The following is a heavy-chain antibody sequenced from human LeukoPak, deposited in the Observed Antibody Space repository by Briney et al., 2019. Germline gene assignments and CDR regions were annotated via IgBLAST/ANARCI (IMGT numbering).Heavy chain of an antibody. CDR1: GFTFSNYG. CDR2: ISVSGDST. CDR3: AKTYYSSRAHYYYYYYMDV. D-gene: IGHD3-10*01. J-gene: IGHJ6*03. V-gene: IGHV3-23*01. Sequence: GGSLRLSCAASGFTFSNYGMSWVRQAPGKGLEWVSGISVSGDSTFYADSVKGRFTISRDNSKNTRYLQMNSLRAEDTAVYYCAKTYYSSRAHYYYYYYMDVWGKGTTVTISS.